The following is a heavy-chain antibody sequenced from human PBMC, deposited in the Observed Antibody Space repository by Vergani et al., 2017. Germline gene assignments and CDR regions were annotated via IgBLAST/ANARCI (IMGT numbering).Heavy chain of an antibody. CDR3: ARHGGSGWSLDY. Sequence: EVQLVESGGGLVQPGGSLRLSCAASGFTFSSYWMSWFRQAPGKGLEWVANIKQDESEKYYVDSVKGRFTISRDNAKHSLYLQMNSLRAEDTAVYYCARHGGSGWSLDYWGQGSLVTVSS. CDR2: IKQDESEK. J-gene: IGHJ4*02. CDR1: GFTFSSYW. D-gene: IGHD6-19*01. V-gene: IGHV3-7*01.